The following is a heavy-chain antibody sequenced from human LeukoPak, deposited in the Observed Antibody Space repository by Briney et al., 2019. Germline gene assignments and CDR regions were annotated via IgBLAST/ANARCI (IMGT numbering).Heavy chain of an antibody. CDR1: GFTFSSYA. Sequence: SGGPLRLSCAAAGFTFSSYAMGWVRQAPGWGLGWVSAIRGSGGRTYYADSVKGRFNISRDNSKNTLYLPMNSLRAEDTAVYYCAKSGFSGYEGKWFHPWGQETRVSVSS. CDR2: IRGSGGRT. V-gene: IGHV3-23*01. CDR3: AKSGFSGYEGKWFHP. D-gene: IGHD5-12*01. J-gene: IGHJ5*02.